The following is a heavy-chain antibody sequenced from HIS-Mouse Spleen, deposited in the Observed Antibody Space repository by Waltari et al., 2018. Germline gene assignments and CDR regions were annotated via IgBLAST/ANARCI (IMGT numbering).Heavy chain of an antibody. Sequence: EVQLVESGGVVVQPGGSLRLSCAASGFTFDDYTMHWVRQGPGKGLEWVSLISWEGGRKYYADSVKGRFTISRDNSKNSLYVQMNSLRTEDTALYYCAREIPYSSSWYDWYFDLWGRGTLVTVSS. J-gene: IGHJ2*01. CDR3: AREIPYSSSWYDWYFDL. CDR1: GFTFDDYT. D-gene: IGHD6-13*01. CDR2: ISWEGGRK. V-gene: IGHV3-43*01.